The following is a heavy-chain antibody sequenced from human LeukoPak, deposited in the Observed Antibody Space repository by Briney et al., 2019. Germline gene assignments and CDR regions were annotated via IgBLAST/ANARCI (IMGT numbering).Heavy chain of an antibody. CDR2: IYYSGST. D-gene: IGHD1-1*01. V-gene: IGHV4-61*01. CDR1: GGSFSSGSYY. Sequence: SETLSLTCTVSGGSFSSGSYYWSWIRQPPGKGLEWIGYIYYSGSTNYNPSLKSRVTISVDTSKNQFSLKLSSVTAADTAVYYCARAAAGTTGYYFDYWGQGTLVTVSS. J-gene: IGHJ4*02. CDR3: ARAAAGTTGYYFDY.